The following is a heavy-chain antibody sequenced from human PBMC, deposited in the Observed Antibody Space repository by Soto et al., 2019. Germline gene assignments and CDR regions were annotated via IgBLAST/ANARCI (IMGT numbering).Heavy chain of an antibody. Sequence: GGSLRLSCATSGFTFSSYEMNWVRQAPGKGLEWVSYISSSGSTIYYADPVKGRFTISRDNAKNSLYLQMNSLRAEDTAVYYCARDPNYSNYYFDYWGQGTLVTVSS. CDR2: ISSSGSTI. CDR3: ARDPNYSNYYFDY. J-gene: IGHJ4*02. D-gene: IGHD4-4*01. CDR1: GFTFSSYE. V-gene: IGHV3-48*03.